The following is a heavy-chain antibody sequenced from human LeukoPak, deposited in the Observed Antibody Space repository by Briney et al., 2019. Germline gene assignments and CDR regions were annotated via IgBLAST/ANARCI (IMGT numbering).Heavy chain of an antibody. D-gene: IGHD3-9*01. V-gene: IGHV3-23*01. CDR2: ISGSGGST. J-gene: IGHJ4*02. CDR1: GFTFSSYA. Sequence: GGPLRLSCAASGFTFSSYAMSWVRQAPGKGREWVSAISGSGGSTYYADSVKGRFTISRDNSKNTLYLQMNSLRAEDTAVYYCAKGGDILTGYYDYWGQGTLVTVSS. CDR3: AKGGDILTGYYDY.